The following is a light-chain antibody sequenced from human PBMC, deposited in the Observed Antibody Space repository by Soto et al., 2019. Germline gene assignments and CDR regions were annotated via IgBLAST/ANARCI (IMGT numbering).Light chain of an antibody. V-gene: IGKV3-11*01. J-gene: IGKJ5*01. Sequence: EIVLTQSQGTLSLSPGGRATLSCRASQSVSSRYLAWYQQKPGQAPRLLIYDASNRATGIPARFSGSGSGTDFTLTISSLEPEDFAVYYCQQRSNWPPITFGQGTRLEI. CDR2: DAS. CDR1: QSVSSRY. CDR3: QQRSNWPPIT.